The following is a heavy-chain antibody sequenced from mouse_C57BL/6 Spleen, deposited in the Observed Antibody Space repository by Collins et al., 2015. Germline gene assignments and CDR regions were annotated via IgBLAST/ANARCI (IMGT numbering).Heavy chain of an antibody. CDR2: IHPNSGST. CDR1: GYTFTSYW. V-gene: IGHV1-64*01. J-gene: IGHJ3*01. CDR3: AGDGYYEFAY. D-gene: IGHD2-3*01. Sequence: ASGYTFTSYWMHWVKQRPGQGLEWIGMIHPNSGSTNYNEKFKSKATLTVDKSSSTAYMQLSSLTSEDSAVYYCAGDGYYEFAYWGQGTLVTVSA.